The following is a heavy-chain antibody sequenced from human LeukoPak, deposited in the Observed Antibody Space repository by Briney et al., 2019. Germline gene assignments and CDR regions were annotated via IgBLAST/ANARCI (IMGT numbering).Heavy chain of an antibody. Sequence: GGSLRLSCAASRFTFTNYAMSWVRQAPGKGLEWVSTIGASGSSTYYANSVEGRFTISRDNSKNALYLQMNSLRAEDTAIYYCAKDYGDYTPYSYFDLWGQGTLVTVSS. J-gene: IGHJ4*02. CDR3: AKDYGDYTPYSYFDL. D-gene: IGHD4-17*01. CDR1: RFTFTNYA. CDR2: IGASGSST. V-gene: IGHV3-23*01.